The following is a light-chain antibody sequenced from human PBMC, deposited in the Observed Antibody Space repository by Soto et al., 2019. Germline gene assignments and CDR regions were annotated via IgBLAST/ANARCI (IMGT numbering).Light chain of an antibody. J-gene: IGKJ5*01. CDR2: GAS. CDR3: QQYGSSPRT. Sequence: EVVMTQSPATLSVSPGERVALSCRASQSISINLAWIQQKPGQGPRLLMIGASTRATGVPDRFSGSGSGTDFTLTISRLEPEDFAVYYCQQYGSSPRTFGQGTRLEIK. CDR1: QSISIN. V-gene: IGKV3-20*01.